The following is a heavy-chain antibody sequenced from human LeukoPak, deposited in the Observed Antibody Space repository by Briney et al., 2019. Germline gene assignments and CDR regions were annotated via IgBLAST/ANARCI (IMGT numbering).Heavy chain of an antibody. V-gene: IGHV4-39*07. Sequence: SETLTLTCTLSGDSISGSSAYYWDWIRQPPGKGLECIGSVYYRGNTYYNPSLRSRVTMSMDTSKNQFSMKLNSVTAADTAIYYCARASFQYDSWFDPWGQGTLVTVSS. D-gene: IGHD2-8*01. CDR1: GDSISGSSAYY. CDR2: VYYRGNT. J-gene: IGHJ5*02. CDR3: ARASFQYDSWFDP.